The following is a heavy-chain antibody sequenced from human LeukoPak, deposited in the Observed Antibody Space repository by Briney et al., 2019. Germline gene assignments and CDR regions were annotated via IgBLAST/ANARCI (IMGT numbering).Heavy chain of an antibody. Sequence: GGSLRLSCAASGFTLSTYDMHWVRQGPGEGLEWVAAVGTSGHTFYPDSVKGQFTISRENAGNSVYLQMNSLRAGDTAVYYCVRSFYGDHPYWGQGTLVTVSS. CDR1: GFTLSTYD. D-gene: IGHD4-17*01. J-gene: IGHJ4*02. CDR2: VGTSGHT. V-gene: IGHV3-13*01. CDR3: VRSFYGDHPY.